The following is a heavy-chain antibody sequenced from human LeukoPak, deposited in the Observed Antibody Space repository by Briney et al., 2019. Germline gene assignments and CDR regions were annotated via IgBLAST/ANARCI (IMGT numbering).Heavy chain of an antibody. V-gene: IGHV4-59*01. CDR1: GVSISSYY. CDR3: ARESAWFDP. CDR2: IYYSGST. J-gene: IGHJ5*02. Sequence: SETLSLTCTVSGVSISSYYWSWIRQPPGKGLEWIGYIYYSGSTNYNPSLKSRVTISVDTSKNQFSLKLSSVTAADTAVYYCARESAWFDPWGQGTLVTVSS.